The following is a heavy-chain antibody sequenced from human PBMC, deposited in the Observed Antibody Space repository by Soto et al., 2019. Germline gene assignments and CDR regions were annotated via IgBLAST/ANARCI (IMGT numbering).Heavy chain of an antibody. CDR2: IYHSGST. V-gene: IGHV4-30-2*01. J-gene: IGHJ4*02. Sequence: SETLSLTCDVSGGSISSGGYSWSWIRQPPGKGLEWIGYIYHSGSTYYNPSLKSRVTISVDRSKNQFSLKLSSVTAADTAVYYCAREQAGYYDSSGYYYGVLDYWGQGTLVTVSS. CDR3: AREQAGYYDSSGYYYGVLDY. D-gene: IGHD3-22*01. CDR1: GGSISSGGYS.